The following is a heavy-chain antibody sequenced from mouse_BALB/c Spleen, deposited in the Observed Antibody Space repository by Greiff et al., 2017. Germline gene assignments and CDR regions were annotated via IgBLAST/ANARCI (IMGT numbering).Heavy chain of an antibody. J-gene: IGHJ4*01. CDR2: IYPGDGDT. V-gene: IGHV1-87*01. Sequence: VQLQQSGAELARPGASVKLSCKASGYTFTSYWMQWVKQRPGQGLEWIGAIYPGDGDTRYTQKFKGKATLTADKSSSTAYMQLSSLASEDSAVYYCARILRYAMDYWGQGTSVTVSS. D-gene: IGHD1-1*01. CDR3: ARILRYAMDY. CDR1: GYTFTSYW.